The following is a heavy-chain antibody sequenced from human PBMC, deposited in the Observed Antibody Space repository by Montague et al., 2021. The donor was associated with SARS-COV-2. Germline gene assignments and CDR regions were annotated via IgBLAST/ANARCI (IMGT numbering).Heavy chain of an antibody. V-gene: IGHV4-34*01. CDR3: ARGHLSVSVIVVVFTSASYYSDY. CDR2: IKQSGST. Sequence: SETLSLTCAVYGGSFGDDHWSWIRQPPGEGLEWIGDIKQSGSTNYNPSLKSRVTISVDTSKNQFSLKLTSVTAADTAVYFCARGHLSVSVIVVVFTSASYYSDYWGRGAQVTVSS. CDR1: GGSFGDDH. D-gene: IGHD3-22*01. J-gene: IGHJ4*02.